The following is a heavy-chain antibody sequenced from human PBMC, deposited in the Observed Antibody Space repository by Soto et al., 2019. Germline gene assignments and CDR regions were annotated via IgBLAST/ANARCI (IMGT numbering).Heavy chain of an antibody. D-gene: IGHD3-10*01. CDR1: GGTFSPYT. CDR2: IIPFHGVT. V-gene: IGHV1-69*02. Sequence: QVQLVQSGAEVKKPGSSVKVSCKASGGTFSPYTINWVRQAPGQGLEWMGRIIPFHGVTNYAQKFQARVTITADKSTSTAYMSLSGLSFEDTAMYYCTRDWEITVSTWSFGGFCGRGALGTVSS. J-gene: IGHJ4*02. CDR3: TRDWEITVSTWSFGGF.